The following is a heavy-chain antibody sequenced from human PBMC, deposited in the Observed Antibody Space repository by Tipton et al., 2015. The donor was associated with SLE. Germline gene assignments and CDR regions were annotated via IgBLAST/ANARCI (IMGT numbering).Heavy chain of an antibody. CDR1: GGSISSSSYY. V-gene: IGHV4-61*01. CDR3: ASTYSSGWYGYYFDY. D-gene: IGHD6-19*01. J-gene: IGHJ4*02. Sequence: TLSLTCTVSGGSISSSSYYWSWIRQPPGKGLEWIGYIYYSGSTNYNPSLKSRVTISVDMSKNQFSLKLSSVTAADTAVYYCASTYSSGWYGYYFDYWGQGTLVTVSS. CDR2: IYYSGST.